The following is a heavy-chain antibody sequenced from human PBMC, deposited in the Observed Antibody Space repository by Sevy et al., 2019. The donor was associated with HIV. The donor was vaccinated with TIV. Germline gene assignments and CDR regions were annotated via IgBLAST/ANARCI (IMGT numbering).Heavy chain of an antibody. CDR3: SSLVLEWSSTRFDY. D-gene: IGHD3-3*01. V-gene: IGHV4-31*03. CDR2: IYYSGST. Sequence: SETLSLTCTVSGGSISSGGYYWSWIRQHPGKGLEWIGYIYYSGSTYYNPSLKSRVTISVDTSKNQFSLKLSSVTAADTAVDYCSSLVLEWSSTRFDYWGQGTLVTVSS. J-gene: IGHJ4*02. CDR1: GGSISSGGYY.